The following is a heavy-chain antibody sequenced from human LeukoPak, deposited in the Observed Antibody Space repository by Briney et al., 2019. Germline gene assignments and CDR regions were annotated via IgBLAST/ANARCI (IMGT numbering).Heavy chain of an antibody. D-gene: IGHD2-21*01. CDR1: GFTFSSYG. CDR2: ISYDGSNK. J-gene: IGHJ4*02. Sequence: GGSLRLSCAASGFTFSSYGMHWVRQAPGKGLEWVAVISYDGSNKYYADSVKGRFTISRDNSKNTLYLQMNRLRPEDAAVYYCAKAPVTTCRGAYCYPFDYWGQGTLVTVSS. V-gene: IGHV3-30*18. CDR3: AKAPVTTCRGAYCYPFDY.